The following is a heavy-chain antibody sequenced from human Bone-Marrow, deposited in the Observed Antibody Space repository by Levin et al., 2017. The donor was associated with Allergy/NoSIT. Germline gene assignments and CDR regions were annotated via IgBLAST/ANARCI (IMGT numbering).Heavy chain of an antibody. Sequence: AGGSLRLSCGASGFNFNDFGMHWVRQAPGQGLEWVAFISYDGHNRYYGDSMKGRFTISRDNSRGTLYLQLNSVRAEDTAVYYCVKEGTTLFGVGMDAFDVWGQGTMVTVSS. V-gene: IGHV3-30*18. D-gene: IGHD3-3*01. CDR3: VKEGTTLFGVGMDAFDV. J-gene: IGHJ3*01. CDR2: ISYDGHNR. CDR1: GFNFNDFG.